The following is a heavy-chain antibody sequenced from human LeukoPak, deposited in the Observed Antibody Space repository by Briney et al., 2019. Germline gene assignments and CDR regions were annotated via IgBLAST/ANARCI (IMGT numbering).Heavy chain of an antibody. D-gene: IGHD6-19*01. Sequence: SVKVSCKASGGTFSSYAISWVRQAPGQGLEWMGGIIPIFGTANYAQKFQGRVTITADESTSTAYMELSSLRSEDTAVYYCARDISPHRERWLSPSSFDYWGQGTLVTVSS. CDR2: IIPIFGTA. CDR1: GGTFSSYA. V-gene: IGHV1-69*13. J-gene: IGHJ4*02. CDR3: ARDISPHRERWLSPSSFDY.